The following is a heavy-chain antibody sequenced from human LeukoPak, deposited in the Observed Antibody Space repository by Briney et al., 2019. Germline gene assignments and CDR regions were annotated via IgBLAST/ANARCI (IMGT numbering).Heavy chain of an antibody. J-gene: IGHJ4*02. CDR3: ARAPKLYSSSWYLVY. Sequence: PSETLSLTCAVYGGSFSGYYWSWIRQPPGKGLEWIGEINHSGSTNYNPSLKSRVTISVDTSKNQFSLKLSSVTAADTAVYYCARAPKLYSSSWYLVYWGQGTLVTVSS. D-gene: IGHD6-13*01. CDR2: INHSGST. CDR1: GGSFSGYY. V-gene: IGHV4-34*01.